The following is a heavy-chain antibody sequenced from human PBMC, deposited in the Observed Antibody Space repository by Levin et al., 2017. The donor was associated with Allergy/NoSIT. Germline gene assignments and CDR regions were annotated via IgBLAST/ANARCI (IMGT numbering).Heavy chain of an antibody. D-gene: IGHD3-3*01. V-gene: IGHV3-48*03. CDR1: GFTFSSYE. CDR2: ISSSGSTI. J-gene: IGHJ4*02. CDR3: ARQLGNFWSGYNYVDY. Sequence: AGGSLRLSCAASGFTFSSYEMNWVRQAPGKGLEWVSYISSSGSTIYYADSVKGRFTISRDNAKNSLYLQMNSLRAEDTAVYYCARQLGNFWSGYNYVDYWGQGTLVTVSS.